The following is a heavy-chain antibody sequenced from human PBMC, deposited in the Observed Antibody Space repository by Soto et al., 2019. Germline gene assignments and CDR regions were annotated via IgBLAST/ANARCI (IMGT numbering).Heavy chain of an antibody. CDR3: VRTGDDY. J-gene: IGHJ4*02. Sequence: EVQLVESGGGLVQPGGSLTLSCAASGFTFGSYWMGWVRQAPGKGLEWVATIKQDGSEKYYMDSVKGRFTIPRDNAKKSLYLQMNSLRAVDTALYYCVRTGDDYWGQGTLVTVSS. D-gene: IGHD3-16*01. V-gene: IGHV3-7*05. CDR1: GFTFGSYW. CDR2: IKQDGSEK.